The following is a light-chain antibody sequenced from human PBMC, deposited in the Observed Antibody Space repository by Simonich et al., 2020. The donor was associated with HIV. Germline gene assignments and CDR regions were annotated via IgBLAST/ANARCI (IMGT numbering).Light chain of an antibody. CDR2: DAS. CDR1: QSFSSY. V-gene: IGKV3-11*01. Sequence: EIVLTQSPATLSLSPGERATLSCRASQSFSSYLAWYQQKPGQAPRLLIYDASNRATGIPARFSGSGSGTDFTLTISSLEPEDFAVYYWQQRSNWPPYTFGQGTKLEIK. J-gene: IGKJ2*01. CDR3: QQRSNWPPYT.